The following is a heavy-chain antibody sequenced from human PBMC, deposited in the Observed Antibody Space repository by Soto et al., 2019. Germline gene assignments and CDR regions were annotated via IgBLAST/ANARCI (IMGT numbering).Heavy chain of an antibody. V-gene: IGHV1-46*01. D-gene: IGHD5-12*01. CDR1: GYTFTSYY. CDR2: IDHSGGST. J-gene: IGHJ5*02. CDR3: ARERIVARKRAWFDP. Sequence: QVQLVQSGAEVKKPGASVKVSCKASGYTFTSYYMHWVRQAPGQGLEWMGIIDHSGGSTSYAQKFQGRVTMTSDTSTSTVYMELSSLRSEDTAVYYCARERIVARKRAWFDPWGQGTLVTVSS.